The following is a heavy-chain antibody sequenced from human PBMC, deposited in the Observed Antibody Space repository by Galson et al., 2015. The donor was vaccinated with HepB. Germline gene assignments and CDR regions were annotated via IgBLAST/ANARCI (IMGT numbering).Heavy chain of an antibody. CDR3: VKGRYCNNTSCYTATAIDY. D-gene: IGHD2-2*02. CDR2: ISSNGGST. Sequence: SLRLSCAASGFTFNTYAMHWVRQAPGKGLEYVSAISSNGGSTYYADSVKGRFTISRDNSKNTLYLQMSSLRAEDTAVYYCVKGRYCNNTSCYTATAIDYWGQGTLVTVSS. CDR1: GFTFNTYA. J-gene: IGHJ4*02. V-gene: IGHV3-64D*06.